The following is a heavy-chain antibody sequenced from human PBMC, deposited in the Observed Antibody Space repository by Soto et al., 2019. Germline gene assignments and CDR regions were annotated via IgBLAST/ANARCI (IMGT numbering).Heavy chain of an antibody. J-gene: IGHJ5*02. CDR2: INHSGST. CDR3: ARDGYSGYTAYNWLDP. D-gene: IGHD5-12*01. Sequence: PSETLSLTCALYGGSFSGYYWSWIRQPPGKGLEWIGEINHSGSTNYNPSLKSRVTISVDTSKNQFSLKLSSVTAADTAVYYCARDGYSGYTAYNWLDPWGQGTLVTVSS. CDR1: GGSFSGYY. V-gene: IGHV4-34*01.